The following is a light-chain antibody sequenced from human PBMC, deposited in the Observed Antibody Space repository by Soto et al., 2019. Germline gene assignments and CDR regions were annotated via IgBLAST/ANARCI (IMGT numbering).Light chain of an antibody. V-gene: IGLV1-40*01. CDR3: QSYDSSLSGSV. J-gene: IGLJ2*01. Sequence: QSVLTQPPSVSGAPGQRVTISCTGSSSNIGAGYDVHWYQQLPGTAPKLLIYGNSNRPSGVPDRFSGSKSGTSASLAITGLKAEDEADYYCQSYDSSLSGSVFGGGTQLTGL. CDR1: SSNIGAGYD. CDR2: GNS.